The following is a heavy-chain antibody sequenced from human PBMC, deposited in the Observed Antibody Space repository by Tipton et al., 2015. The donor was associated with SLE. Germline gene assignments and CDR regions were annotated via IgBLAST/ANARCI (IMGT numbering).Heavy chain of an antibody. D-gene: IGHD1-1*01. V-gene: IGHV4-38-2*02. J-gene: IGHJ4*01. Sequence: GLVKPSETLSLTCTVSGYSISSGYYWGWIRQPPGKGLEWIGSIYHSGSTYYNPSLKSRVTISVDTSKNQFSLKLSSVTAADTAVYYCARAGRAWNLFDYWGHGTLVTVSS. CDR2: IYHSGST. CDR1: GYSISSGYY. CDR3: ARAGRAWNLFDY.